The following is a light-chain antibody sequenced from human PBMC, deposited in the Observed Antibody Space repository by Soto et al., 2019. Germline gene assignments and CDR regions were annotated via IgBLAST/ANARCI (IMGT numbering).Light chain of an antibody. CDR2: EVS. CDR3: MESLPLPIT. J-gene: IGKJ5*01. Sequence: DIVMTKTPLSLSVTSGQPASISCQSSQSLLHSDGKTYLYWYLQKQGQPPQLLIYEVSNRFSGVADKFSGSGSGTDFTLKISRVEAKDVRDYYYMESLPLPITFGQGTRLE. V-gene: IGKV2D-29*01. CDR1: QSLLHSDGKTY.